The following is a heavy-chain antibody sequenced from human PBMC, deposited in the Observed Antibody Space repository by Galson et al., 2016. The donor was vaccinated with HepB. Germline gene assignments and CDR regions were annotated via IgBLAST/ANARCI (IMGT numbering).Heavy chain of an antibody. CDR1: GGSLSSGGYS. CDR3: ARAVFWSDYYSYYGMDV. J-gene: IGHJ6*02. V-gene: IGHV4-61*08. Sequence: SETLSLTCTVSGGSLSSGGYSWSWIRQPPGKGLEWIGYIYYTGSAHFNPSLRSRVTLSVDTSKNQFSLKLSSVTAADTAVYYCARAVFWSDYYSYYGMDVWGQGTTVTVSS. CDR2: IYYTGSA. D-gene: IGHD3-3*01.